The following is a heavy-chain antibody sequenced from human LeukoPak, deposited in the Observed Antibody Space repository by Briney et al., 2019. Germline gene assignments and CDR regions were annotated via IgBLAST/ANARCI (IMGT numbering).Heavy chain of an antibody. CDR2: IYTSGST. V-gene: IGHV4-4*07. CDR3: ARDHEQLYAFDY. Sequence: SETLSLTCTVSGGSISSYYWSWIRQPAWKGLEWIGRIYTSGSTNYNSSLKSRVTMSVDTSKNQFSLKLSSVTAADTAVYYCARDHEQLYAFDYWGQGTLVTVSS. D-gene: IGHD6-6*01. J-gene: IGHJ4*02. CDR1: GGSISSYY.